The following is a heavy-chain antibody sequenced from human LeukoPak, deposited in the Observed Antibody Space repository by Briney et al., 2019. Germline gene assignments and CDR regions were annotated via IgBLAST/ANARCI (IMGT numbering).Heavy chain of an antibody. J-gene: IGHJ6*02. V-gene: IGHV3-21*04. CDR3: AKDLPTPHWLIVVVPAAHYYYGMDV. CDR1: GFTFSSYS. CDR2: ISSSSTYI. D-gene: IGHD2-2*01. Sequence: GGSLRLSCAASGFTFSSYSMNWVRQAPGKGLEWVSSISSSSTYIYYADSMKGRFTISRDNSKNTLYLQMNSLRAEDTAVYYCAKDLPTPHWLIVVVPAAHYYYGMDVWGQGTTVTVSS.